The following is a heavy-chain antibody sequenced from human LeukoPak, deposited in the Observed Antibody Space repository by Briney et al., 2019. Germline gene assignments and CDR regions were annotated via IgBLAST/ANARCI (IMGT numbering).Heavy chain of an antibody. Sequence: SETLSLTCAVYGGSFSGYYWSWIRQPPGKGLEWIGEINHSGSTNYNPSLKSRVTISVDTSKNQFSLKLSSVTAADTAVYYCARSRGLRFLEWLPNWFDPWGQGTLVTVSS. J-gene: IGHJ5*02. CDR2: INHSGST. CDR3: ARSRGLRFLEWLPNWFDP. V-gene: IGHV4-34*01. D-gene: IGHD3-3*01. CDR1: GGSFSGYY.